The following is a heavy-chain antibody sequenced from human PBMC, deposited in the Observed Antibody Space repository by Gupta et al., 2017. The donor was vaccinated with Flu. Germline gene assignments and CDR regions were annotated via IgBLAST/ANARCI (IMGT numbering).Heavy chain of an antibody. V-gene: IGHV3-73*01. CDR3: TRQEARNYYDSSGYRQN. D-gene: IGHD3-22*01. CDR1: GFTFSGSA. Sequence: EVQLVESGGGLVQPGGSLKLSCAASGFTFSGSAMHWVRQASGKGLEWVGRIRSKANSYATAYAASVKGRFTISRDDSKNTAYLQMNSLKTEDTAVYYCTRQEARNYYDSSGYRQNWGQGTLVTVSS. J-gene: IGHJ4*02. CDR2: IRSKANSYAT.